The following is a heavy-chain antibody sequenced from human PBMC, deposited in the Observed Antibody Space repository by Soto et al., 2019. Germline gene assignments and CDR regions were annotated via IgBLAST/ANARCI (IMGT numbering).Heavy chain of an antibody. CDR3: ARHGLYDILTGYYPSYYYYYYMDV. D-gene: IGHD3-9*01. Sequence: SETLSLTCTVSGGSISSSSYYWGWIRQPPGKGLEWIGSIFYSGSTYYNPSLKSRVTISVDTSKNHFSLKLSSVTAADTAVYYCARHGLYDILTGYYPSYYYYYYMDVWGKGTTVTVSS. CDR1: GGSISSSSYY. CDR2: IFYSGST. V-gene: IGHV4-39*01. J-gene: IGHJ6*03.